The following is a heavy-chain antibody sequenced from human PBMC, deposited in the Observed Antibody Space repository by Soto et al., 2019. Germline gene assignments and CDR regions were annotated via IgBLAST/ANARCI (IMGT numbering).Heavy chain of an antibody. Sequence: SETLSLTCTVSGGSISSYYWSWIRQPPGKGLEWIGYIYYSGSTNYNPSLKSRVTISVDTSKNQFSLKLSSVTAADTAVHYCARDVGAARGGNYYYGMDVWGQGTTVTVSS. J-gene: IGHJ6*02. CDR1: GGSISSYY. CDR2: IYYSGST. V-gene: IGHV4-59*01. D-gene: IGHD6-6*01. CDR3: ARDVGAARGGNYYYGMDV.